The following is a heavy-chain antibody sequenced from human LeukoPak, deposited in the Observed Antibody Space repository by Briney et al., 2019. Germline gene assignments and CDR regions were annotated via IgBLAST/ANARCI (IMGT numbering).Heavy chain of an antibody. D-gene: IGHD6-13*01. V-gene: IGHV4-4*07. CDR1: GGSIRSYF. CDR3: ARAGYTSTCTFDY. Sequence: SETLSLTCSVSGGSIRSYFWSWIRQSAGRGLEHIGRIYSTGSTNYSPSLKSRVSMSVDTSKNQFSLTLRSVTAADTAIYYCARAGYTSTCTFDYWGQGILVTVSS. J-gene: IGHJ4*02. CDR2: IYSTGST.